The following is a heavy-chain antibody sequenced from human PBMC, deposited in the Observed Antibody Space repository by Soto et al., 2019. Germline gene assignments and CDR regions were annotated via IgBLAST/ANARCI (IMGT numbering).Heavy chain of an antibody. CDR1: GFTFSSYS. D-gene: IGHD2-21*02. CDR2: ISSSSSYI. J-gene: IGHJ3*02. CDR3: AREGGGGVVVTDFDI. Sequence: EVQLVESGGGLVKPGGSLRLSCAASGFTFSSYSMNWVRQAPGKGLEWVSSISSSSSYIYYADSVKGRFTISRDNAKNSLYLQMNSRRAEDTAVYYCAREGGGGVVVTDFDIWGQGTMVTVSS. V-gene: IGHV3-21*01.